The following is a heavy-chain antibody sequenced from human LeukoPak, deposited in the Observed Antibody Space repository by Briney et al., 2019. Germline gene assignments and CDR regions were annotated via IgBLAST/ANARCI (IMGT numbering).Heavy chain of an antibody. Sequence: GASVKVSCKASGGTFSTYSISWVRQAPGQRLEWMGWINAGNGNTKYSQKFQGRVTITRDTSASTAYMELSSLRSEDTAVYYCARDPGYSSSWYWFDPWGQGTLVTVSS. CDR1: GGTFSTYS. J-gene: IGHJ5*02. CDR3: ARDPGYSSSWYWFDP. V-gene: IGHV1-3*01. D-gene: IGHD6-13*01. CDR2: INAGNGNT.